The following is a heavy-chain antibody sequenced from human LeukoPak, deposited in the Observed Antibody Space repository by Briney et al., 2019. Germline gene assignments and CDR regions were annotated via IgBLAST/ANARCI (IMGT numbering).Heavy chain of an antibody. J-gene: IGHJ4*02. D-gene: IGHD2-2*01. V-gene: IGHV4-59*12. CDR1: GGSISPYY. Sequence: SETLSLTCTISGGSISPYYWSWIRQPPGKGLEWLGNIYHSGGTNDNPSLKSRVTMSVDTSKNQFSLKLSSVTAADTAVYYCARGGTQEAYCSSTSCNPYYFDYWGQGTLVTVSS. CDR3: ARGGTQEAYCSSTSCNPYYFDY. CDR2: IYHSGGT.